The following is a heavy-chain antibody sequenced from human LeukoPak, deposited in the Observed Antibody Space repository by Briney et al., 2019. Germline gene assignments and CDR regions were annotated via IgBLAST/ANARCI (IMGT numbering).Heavy chain of an antibody. J-gene: IGHJ4*02. D-gene: IGHD5-18*01. CDR3: ARVDTAFDY. V-gene: IGHV4-59*12. CDR2: IYYSGST. Sequence: PSETLSLTCTVSGSSIGTYSWSWIRQPPGKGLEWIGYIYYSGSTYYNPSLKSRVTISVDTSKNQFSLKLSSVTAADTAVYYCARVDTAFDYWGQGTLVTVSS. CDR1: GSSIGTYS.